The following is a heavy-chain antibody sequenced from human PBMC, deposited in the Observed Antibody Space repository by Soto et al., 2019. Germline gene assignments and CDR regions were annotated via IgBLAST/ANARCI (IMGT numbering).Heavy chain of an antibody. CDR3: ARHEVVPAAINYYYYYMDV. CDR1: GYSFTNYW. Sequence: GESLKISCQGSGYSFTNYWIGWVRQMPGKGLEWMGIVNPGNSDTRYSPSFQGQVTISADKSISTAYLQWSSLKASDTAMYYCARHEVVPAAINYYYYYMDVWGKGTTVPVSS. J-gene: IGHJ6*03. V-gene: IGHV5-51*01. D-gene: IGHD2-2*01. CDR2: VNPGNSDT.